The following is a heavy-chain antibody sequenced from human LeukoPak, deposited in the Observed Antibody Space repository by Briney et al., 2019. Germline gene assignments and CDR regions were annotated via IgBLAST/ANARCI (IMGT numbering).Heavy chain of an antibody. Sequence: GASVKVSCQASGGTFSSYAISWVRQAPGQGLEWMGRIIPILGIANYAQKFQGRVTITADKSTNTAYMELSSLRSEDTAVYYCARGAVRGVTRPNWFDPWGQGTLVTVSS. J-gene: IGHJ5*02. D-gene: IGHD3-10*01. CDR2: IIPILGIA. V-gene: IGHV1-69*04. CDR3: ARGAVRGVTRPNWFDP. CDR1: GGTFSSYA.